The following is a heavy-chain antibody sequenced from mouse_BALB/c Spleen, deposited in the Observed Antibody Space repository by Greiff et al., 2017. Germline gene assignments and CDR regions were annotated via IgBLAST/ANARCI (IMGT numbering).Heavy chain of an antibody. J-gene: IGHJ1*01. CDR2: ISSGSSTI. CDR3: ARGYDVHWYFDV. V-gene: IGHV5-17*02. Sequence: EVKVVESGGGLVQPGGSRKLSCAASGFTFSSFGMHWVRQAPEKGLEWVAYISSGSSTIYYADTVTGRFTISRDNPKNTLFLQMTSLRSEDTAMYYCARGYDVHWYFDVWGAGTTVTVSS. CDR1: GFTFSSFG. D-gene: IGHD2-14*01.